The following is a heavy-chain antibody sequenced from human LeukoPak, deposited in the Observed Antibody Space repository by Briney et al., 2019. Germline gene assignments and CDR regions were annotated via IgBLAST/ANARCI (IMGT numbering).Heavy chain of an antibody. J-gene: IGHJ6*03. CDR1: GFTFSSYS. CDR2: ISSSSSTI. CDR3: ARAHGSGSYYPYYYYYMDV. V-gene: IGHV3-48*02. D-gene: IGHD3-10*01. Sequence: PGGSLRLSCAASGFTFSSYSMNWVRQAPWKGLEWVSYISSSSSTIYYADSVKGRFTISRDNAKNSLYLQMNSLRDEDTAVYYCARAHGSGSYYPYYYYYMDVWGKGTTVTVSS.